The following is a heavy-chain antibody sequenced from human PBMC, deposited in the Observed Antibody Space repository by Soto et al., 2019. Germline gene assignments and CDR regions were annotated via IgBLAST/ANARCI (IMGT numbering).Heavy chain of an antibody. Sequence: QVQLVESGGGVVQPGRTLRLSCAASGFTFSSYGMHWVRQAPGKGLEWVAVISYDGSNKYYADSVKGRSTISRDNSKNPLYLQMTSLRAEDTAVYYCAPWFGAFDYWGQGTLVTVSS. CDR2: ISYDGSNK. CDR3: APWFGAFDY. D-gene: IGHD3-10*01. J-gene: IGHJ4*02. V-gene: IGHV3-30*03. CDR1: GFTFSSYG.